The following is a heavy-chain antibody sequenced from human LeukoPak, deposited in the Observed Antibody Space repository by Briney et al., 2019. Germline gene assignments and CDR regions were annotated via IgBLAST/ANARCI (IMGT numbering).Heavy chain of an antibody. J-gene: IGHJ6*02. Sequence: SETLPLTCSISGVSISRSFYYWGWIRQPPGKGLEWIGSIYNSGSTCYNPSLKSRVTISVDTSKNQFSLKLNSVTAADTAVYYCARHPWNSGMDVWGQGSTVTVSS. CDR1: GVSISRSFYY. CDR3: ARHPWNSGMDV. CDR2: IYNSGST. D-gene: IGHD1-1*01. V-gene: IGHV4-39*01.